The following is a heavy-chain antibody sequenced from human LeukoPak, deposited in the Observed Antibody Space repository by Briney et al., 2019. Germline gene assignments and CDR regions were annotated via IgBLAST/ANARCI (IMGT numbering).Heavy chain of an antibody. CDR1: GASLSSYF. V-gene: IGHV4-4*07. D-gene: IGHD2-2*01. CDR3: ARDSAWVVVPAANQNYYYYGMDV. J-gene: IGHJ6*02. Sequence: SETLSLTCAVSGASLSSYFWTWVRQPAGKGLEWIGQIHSGGRANYNPSLKSRVTMSIDTSKSLFSLKLKSVTAADTAVYYCARDSAWVVVPAANQNYYYYGMDVWGQGTTVTVSS. CDR2: IHSGGRA.